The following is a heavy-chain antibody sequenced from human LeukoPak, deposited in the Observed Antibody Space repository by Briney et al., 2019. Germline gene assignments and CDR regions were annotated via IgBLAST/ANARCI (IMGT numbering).Heavy chain of an antibody. V-gene: IGHV4-59*01. CDR1: GGSISSYY. Sequence: SETLSLTCTVSGGSISSYYWSWIRQPPGKGLECIGYIYYSGSTNYNPSLKSRVTISVDTSKNQFSLKLSSVTAADTAVYYCARGTINEWSHFDYWGQGTLVTVSS. CDR3: ARGTINEWSHFDY. CDR2: IYYSGST. J-gene: IGHJ4*02. D-gene: IGHD3-3*01.